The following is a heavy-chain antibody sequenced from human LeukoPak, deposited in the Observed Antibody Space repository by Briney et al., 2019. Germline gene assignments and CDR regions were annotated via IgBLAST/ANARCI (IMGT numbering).Heavy chain of an antibody. CDR2: IFYSGST. D-gene: IGHD3-10*01. V-gene: IGHV4-59*01. CDR1: GGSINTYY. CDR3: ARSRSASGSSHWFDP. J-gene: IGHJ5*02. Sequence: SETLSLTCTVSGGSINTYYWSWIRQPPGKGLDWIGYIFYSGSTNYNPSLKSRVTISVDTSNNQFSLKLNSVIAADTAVYYCARSRSASGSSHWFDPWGQGTLVTVSS.